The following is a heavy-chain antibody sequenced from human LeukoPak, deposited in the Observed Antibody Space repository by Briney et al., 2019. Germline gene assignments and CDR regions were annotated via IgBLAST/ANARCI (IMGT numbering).Heavy chain of an antibody. CDR1: GCTFGSYS. CDR2: ISYDGSNK. V-gene: IGHV3-30-3*01. Sequence: GGSLRLSCAASGCTFGSYSMHWVRQAPCKGLEWVAVISYDGSNKYYADSVKGRFTISRDNSKNTLYLQMNSLRAEDTAVYYCARDDRREVKRVYYYGMDVWGQGTTVTVSS. CDR3: ARDDRREVKRVYYYGMDV. J-gene: IGHJ6*02. D-gene: IGHD1-26*01.